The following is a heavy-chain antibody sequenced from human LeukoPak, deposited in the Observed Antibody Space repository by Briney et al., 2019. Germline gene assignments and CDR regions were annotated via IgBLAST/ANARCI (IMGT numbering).Heavy chain of an antibody. J-gene: IGHJ4*02. V-gene: IGHV5-51*01. CDR2: IYPGDSDT. CDR1: GYGFNIYW. Sequence: GESLKISCKGSGYGFNIYWIGWVRQMPGKGLEGMGIIYPGDSDTRYSASFQGQVTISVDKSISIAYLQWSSLKASDTAMYYCARRSGYSSSWYFDYWGQGTLVTVSS. D-gene: IGHD6-13*01. CDR3: ARRSGYSSSWYFDY.